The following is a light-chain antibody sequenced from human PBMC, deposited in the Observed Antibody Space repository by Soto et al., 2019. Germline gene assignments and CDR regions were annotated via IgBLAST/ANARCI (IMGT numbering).Light chain of an antibody. CDR2: AAS. CDR1: QDISSW. J-gene: IGKJ5*01. Sequence: DIQMTQSPSSVSASVGDRVTITCRASQDISSWLAWYQQKPGKAPKIMIYAASSLQGGVPSMFSGSGAGTEFTRTISSLQPEDFETYYCQQASSFPPTFGQGTRLEIK. CDR3: QQASSFPPT. V-gene: IGKV1-12*01.